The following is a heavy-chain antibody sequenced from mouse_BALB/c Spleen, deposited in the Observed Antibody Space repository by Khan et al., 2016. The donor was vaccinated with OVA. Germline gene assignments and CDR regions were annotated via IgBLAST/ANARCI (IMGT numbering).Heavy chain of an antibody. CDR2: INPGSGDT. CDR1: GYAFTDFL. J-gene: IGHJ3*01. CDR3: ARGGNGGLAY. Sequence: QVQLQQSGAELVRPGTSVKVSCKASGYAFTDFLIEWLQQRPGQGLEWIGLINPGSGDTNYNEKFKGKATLTATKYSSTAYMQLSSLTSDDPAVYFYARGGNGGLAYWGRGTLVTVSA. D-gene: IGHD1-1*02. V-gene: IGHV1-54*01.